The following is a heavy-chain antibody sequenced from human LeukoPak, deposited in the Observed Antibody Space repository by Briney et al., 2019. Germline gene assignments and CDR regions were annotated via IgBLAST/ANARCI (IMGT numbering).Heavy chain of an antibody. CDR2: ISSSSSYI. V-gene: IGHV3-21*01. CDR3: ARVPFDWCPFDL. Sequence: GGSLRLSCAASGFTFSSYSMNWVRQAPGKGLDWVSSISSSSSYIYYADSVKGRFTISRDNAKNSLYLQMNSLRAEDTAVYYCARVPFDWCPFDLWGRGNLVTVSS. J-gene: IGHJ2*01. CDR1: GFTFSSYS. D-gene: IGHD3-9*01.